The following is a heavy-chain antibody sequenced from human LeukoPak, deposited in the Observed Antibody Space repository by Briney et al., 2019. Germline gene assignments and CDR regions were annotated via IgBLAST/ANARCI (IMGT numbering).Heavy chain of an antibody. CDR1: GFSFSDYC. V-gene: IGHV3-11*05. CDR2: ISSRSSST. D-gene: IGHD6-19*01. CDR3: ARDMRTGWYAADY. J-gene: IGHJ4*02. Sequence: GGSLRPSCAASGFSFSDYCMSWIRQAPGKGLEWVSYISSRSSSTNYADSVKGRFTMSRDNAKNSLYLQMNSLRAEDTAVYYCARDMRTGWYAADYWGQGTLVTVSS.